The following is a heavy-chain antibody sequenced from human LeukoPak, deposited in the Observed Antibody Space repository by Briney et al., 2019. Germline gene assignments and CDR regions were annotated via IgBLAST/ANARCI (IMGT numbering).Heavy chain of an antibody. CDR1: GFTVSSNY. CDR2: IYSGGST. Sequence: GGSLRLSCAASGFTVSSNYMSWVRQTPGKGLGWVSVIYSGGSTYYADSVKGRFTISRDNSKNTLYLQMNSLRAEDTAVYYCASDYCSSTSCYGYWGQGTLVTVSS. J-gene: IGHJ4*02. V-gene: IGHV3-53*01. CDR3: ASDYCSSTSCYGY. D-gene: IGHD2-2*01.